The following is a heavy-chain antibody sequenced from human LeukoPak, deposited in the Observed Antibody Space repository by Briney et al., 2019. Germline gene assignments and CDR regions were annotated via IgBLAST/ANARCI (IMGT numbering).Heavy chain of an antibody. V-gene: IGHV3-30*03. Sequence: GRSLRLSCAASGFTFSSYGMHWVRQAPGKGLEWVAVISYDGSNKYYADSVKGRFTISRDNSKNTLYLQMNSLRAEDTAVYYCARGIAVAGYDYWGQGALVTVSS. D-gene: IGHD6-19*01. CDR1: GFTFSSYG. CDR2: ISYDGSNK. J-gene: IGHJ4*02. CDR3: ARGIAVAGYDY.